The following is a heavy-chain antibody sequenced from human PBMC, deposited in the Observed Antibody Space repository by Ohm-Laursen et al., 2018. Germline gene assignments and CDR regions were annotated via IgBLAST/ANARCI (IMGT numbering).Heavy chain of an antibody. J-gene: IGHJ3*02. CDR1: GFTFSSYS. CDR2: ISSSSSYI. CDR3: AREFQGGLYGVSAFDI. Sequence: SLRLSCAASGFTFSSYSMNWVRQAPGKGLEWVSSISSSSSYIYYADSVKGRFTISRDNAKNSLYLQMNSLRAEDTAVYYCAREFQGGLYGVSAFDIWGQGTMVTVSS. D-gene: IGHD4-17*01. V-gene: IGHV3-21*01.